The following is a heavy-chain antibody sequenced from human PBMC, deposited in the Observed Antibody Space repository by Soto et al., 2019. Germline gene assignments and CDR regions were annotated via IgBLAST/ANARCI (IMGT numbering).Heavy chain of an antibody. Sequence: QVQLQESGPGLVKPSQTLSLTCTVSGGSISSGGYYWSWIRQHPGKGLEWIGYIYYSGSTYYNPSLKSRVTISVDTSKNQFSLKLSSVTAADTAVYYCARDYRAVSGYDDYYYYGMDVWGQGTTVTVSS. D-gene: IGHD5-12*01. V-gene: IGHV4-31*03. CDR1: GGSISSGGYY. CDR3: ARDYRAVSGYDDYYYYGMDV. J-gene: IGHJ6*02. CDR2: IYYSGST.